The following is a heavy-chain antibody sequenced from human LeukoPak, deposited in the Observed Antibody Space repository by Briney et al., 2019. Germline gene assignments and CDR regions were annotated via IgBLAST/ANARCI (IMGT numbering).Heavy chain of an antibody. Sequence: GGSLRLSCVGSGLNFNTYDLTWVRQAPGKGLEWVANIKQDGSDRNYVTSVRGRFTISRDNAESSLYLQMNSLRAEDTAVYYCVRNLAVAGTCFDSWGQGTLVTVSS. CDR1: GLNFNTYD. J-gene: IGHJ4*02. V-gene: IGHV3-7*03. D-gene: IGHD6-19*01. CDR3: VRNLAVAGTCFDS. CDR2: IKQDGSDR.